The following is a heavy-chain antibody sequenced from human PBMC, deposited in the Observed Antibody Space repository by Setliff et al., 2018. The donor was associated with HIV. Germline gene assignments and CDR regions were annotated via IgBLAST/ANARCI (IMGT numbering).Heavy chain of an antibody. D-gene: IGHD6-19*01. V-gene: IGHV1-2*02. J-gene: IGHJ3*01. CDR2: INPNSGGT. CDR1: GYTFTGYY. Sequence: ASVKVSCKASGYTFTGYYVHWVRQAPGQGLEWMGWINPNSGGTNYAQKFQGRVTMTRDTSISTAHMELSRLTSDDTAVYYCGRVPYRSAWFSGGHNPFDVWGQGTMVTVSS. CDR3: GRVPYRSAWFSGGHNPFDV.